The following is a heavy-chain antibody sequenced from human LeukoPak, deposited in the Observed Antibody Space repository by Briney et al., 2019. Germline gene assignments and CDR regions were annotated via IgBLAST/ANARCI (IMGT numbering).Heavy chain of an antibody. Sequence: GGSLRLSCAASGFTFSSYDMHWVRHVTGKGLEWVSGIGKSGHTYYAGSVKGRFTISRENAKNSLYLQMDDLRAGDTAVYYCASGAEGWNYWGQGTLVTVSS. CDR1: GFTFSSYD. CDR3: ASGAEGWNY. J-gene: IGHJ4*02. V-gene: IGHV3-13*01. D-gene: IGHD2-15*01. CDR2: IGKSGHT.